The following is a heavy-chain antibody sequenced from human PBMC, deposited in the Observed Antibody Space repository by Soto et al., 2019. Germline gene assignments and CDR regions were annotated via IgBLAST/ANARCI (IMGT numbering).Heavy chain of an antibody. D-gene: IGHD5-18*01. V-gene: IGHV1-3*01. CDR1: GYTFTSYA. CDR3: ARGELGIQLWLLDWFDP. J-gene: IGHJ5*02. Sequence: ASVKVSCKASGYTFTSYAMHWVRQAPGQRLEWMGWINAGNGNTKYSQKFQGRVTITRDTSASTAYMELSSLRSEDTAVYYCARGELGIQLWLLDWFDPWGQGTLVTV. CDR2: INAGNGNT.